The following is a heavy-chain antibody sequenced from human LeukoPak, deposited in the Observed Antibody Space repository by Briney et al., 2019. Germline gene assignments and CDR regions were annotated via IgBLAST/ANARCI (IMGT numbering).Heavy chain of an antibody. J-gene: IGHJ4*02. D-gene: IGHD2-21*01. CDR2: INSDGSST. CDR1: GFTFSSYW. CDR3: ARDKAYCGGDCLHY. V-gene: IGHV3-74*01. Sequence: GGSLRLSCAASGFTFSSYWMHCVRQAPGEGLVWLSRINSDGSSTSYADSVKGRFNISRDNAKNTLYLQMNSLRAEDTAVYYCARDKAYCGGDCLHYWGQGTLVIVSS.